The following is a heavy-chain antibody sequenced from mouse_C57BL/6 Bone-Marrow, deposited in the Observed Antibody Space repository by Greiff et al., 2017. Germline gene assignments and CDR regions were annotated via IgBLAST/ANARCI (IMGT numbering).Heavy chain of an antibody. V-gene: IGHV1-26*01. CDR3: ATTMVRGDY. CDR1: GYTFTDYY. Sequence: VQLQQSGPELVKPGASVKISCKASGYTFTDYYMNWVKQSHGKSLEWIGDINPNNGGTSYNQKFKGKATLTVDKSSSTAYMELRSLTSEDSAVYYCATTMVRGDYWGQGTSVTVSS. D-gene: IGHD2-2*01. CDR2: INPNNGGT. J-gene: IGHJ4*01.